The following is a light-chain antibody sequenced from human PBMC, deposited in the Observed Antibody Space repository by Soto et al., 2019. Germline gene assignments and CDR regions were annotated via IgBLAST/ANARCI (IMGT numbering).Light chain of an antibody. CDR2: EVS. V-gene: IGLV2-14*01. CDR1: SSDVGGYNY. Sequence: QSALTQPASVSGSPGQSITISCTGTSSDVGGYNYVSWYQQHPGKAPKLMIYEVSNRPSGVFNRFSGSKSGNTASLTISGIHAEDEADYYCSSYTSSSTLYVFGTGTKVNVL. CDR3: SSYTSSSTLYV. J-gene: IGLJ1*01.